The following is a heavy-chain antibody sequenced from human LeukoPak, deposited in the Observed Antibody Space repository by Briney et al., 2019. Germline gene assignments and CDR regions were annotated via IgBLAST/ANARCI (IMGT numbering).Heavy chain of an antibody. D-gene: IGHD3-22*01. J-gene: IGHJ4*02. V-gene: IGHV1-3*01. Sequence: ASVKVSCKASGYTCTSYAMHWVRQAPGQRLEWMGWINAGNGNTKYSQKFQGRVTITRDTSASTAYMELSSLRSEDTAVYYCAREGDYYDSSGYYSINPHFDYWGQGTLVTVSS. CDR1: GYTCTSYA. CDR3: AREGDYYDSSGYYSINPHFDY. CDR2: INAGNGNT.